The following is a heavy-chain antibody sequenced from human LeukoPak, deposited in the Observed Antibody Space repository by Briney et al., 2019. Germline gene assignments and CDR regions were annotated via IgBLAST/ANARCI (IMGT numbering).Heavy chain of an antibody. CDR2: IWYDGSNK. D-gene: IGHD7-27*01. CDR3: ARPTPGTGVGDY. J-gene: IGHJ4*02. CDR1: GFTFSSYG. V-gene: IGHV3-33*01. Sequence: GRSLRLSCAASGFTFSSYGMHWVRQAPGKGLEWVAVIWYDGSNKYYADSVKGRFTISRDNSKNTLYLQMNSLRAEDTAVYYCARPTPGTGVGDYWGQGTLVTVSS.